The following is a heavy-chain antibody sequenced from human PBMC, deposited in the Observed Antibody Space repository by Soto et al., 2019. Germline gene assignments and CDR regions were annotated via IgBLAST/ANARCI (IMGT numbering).Heavy chain of an antibody. D-gene: IGHD3-10*01. Sequence: QVQLQESGPGLVKPSETLSLTCTVSGVSVSSNSYFWSWIRQPPGKGLEWIGYIYDSGSTNYNPSLKSRVTTSVDTSKNQFSLRLNSVTAADTAVYYCARAGVVREVTYYYYGMDVWGQGTTVTVSS. J-gene: IGHJ6*02. CDR1: GVSVSSNSYF. CDR3: ARAGVVREVTYYYYGMDV. CDR2: IYDSGST. V-gene: IGHV4-61*01.